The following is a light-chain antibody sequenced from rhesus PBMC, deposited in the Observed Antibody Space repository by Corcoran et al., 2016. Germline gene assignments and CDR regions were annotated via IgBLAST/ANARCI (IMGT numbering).Light chain of an antibody. Sequence: DIQMTQSPSSLSASVGDRVTITCRTSENVNNYFNWYQQKPGKAPKLLIYKASTLQSGVPSRFSGSGSGTDYTFTISSLQSEDVATYYCQHNYGTPWTFGQGTKVEI. CDR1: ENVNNY. V-gene: IGKV1-74*01. J-gene: IGKJ1*01. CDR2: KAS. CDR3: QHNYGTPWT.